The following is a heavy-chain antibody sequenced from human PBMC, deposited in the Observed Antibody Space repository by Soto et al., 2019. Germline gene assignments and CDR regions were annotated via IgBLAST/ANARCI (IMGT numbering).Heavy chain of an antibody. CDR2: IHATSSTI. J-gene: IGHJ4*01. CDR3: VGGVVGTNWYSFDL. CDR1: GFTFSRHN. Sequence: PGGSRELSCTDLGFTFSRHNMNWVGQAPGKRLEWVSYIHATSSTIYYAAPVKGRFTISRDNAKKSVYLQMNRLRVEDTAVYYCVGGVVGTNWYSFDLWGQANLVTVPS. D-gene: IGHD1-1*01. V-gene: IGHV3-48*01.